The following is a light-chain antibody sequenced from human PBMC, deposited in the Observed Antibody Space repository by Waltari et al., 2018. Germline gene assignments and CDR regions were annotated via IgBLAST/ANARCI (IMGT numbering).Light chain of an antibody. CDR3: QQYSNWPRT. CDR1: LSVGIN. J-gene: IGKJ1*01. CDR2: GAS. Sequence: EIVMTQSPGTLSVSPGERATLSCRTSLSVGINLAWYQQKPGQAPRLLISGASTRATGIPARFSGSRSGTEFTLTISSLQSEDFAIYYCQQYSNWPRTFGQGTKVEIK. V-gene: IGKV3D-15*01.